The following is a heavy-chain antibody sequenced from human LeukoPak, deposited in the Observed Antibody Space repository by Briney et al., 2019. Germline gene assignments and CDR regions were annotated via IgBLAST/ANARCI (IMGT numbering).Heavy chain of an antibody. D-gene: IGHD5-18*01. Sequence: PGGSLRLSCAASGFTFSSYWMSWVRQAPGKGLEWVANIKQDGSEKYYVDSVKGRFTISRDNSKNTLYLQMNSLRVEDTAVYYCARDRRVQLWSPAGFDYWGRGTLVTVSS. V-gene: IGHV3-7*01. CDR2: IKQDGSEK. CDR3: ARDRRVQLWSPAGFDY. CDR1: GFTFSSYW. J-gene: IGHJ4*02.